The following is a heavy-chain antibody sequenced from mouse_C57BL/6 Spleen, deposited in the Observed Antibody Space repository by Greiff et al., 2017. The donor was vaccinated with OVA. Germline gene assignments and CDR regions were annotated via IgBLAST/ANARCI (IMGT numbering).Heavy chain of an antibody. Sequence: EVQLQQSGTVLARPGASVKMSCKTSGYTFTSYWMHWVKQRPGQGLEWIGAIYPGNSDTSYNQKFKGKAKLTAVTSASTAYMELSSLTNEDSAVYYCTREEITTDYYAMDYWGQGTSVTVSS. V-gene: IGHV1-5*01. CDR2: IYPGNSDT. CDR1: GYTFTSYW. CDR3: TREEITTDYYAMDY. J-gene: IGHJ4*01. D-gene: IGHD1-1*01.